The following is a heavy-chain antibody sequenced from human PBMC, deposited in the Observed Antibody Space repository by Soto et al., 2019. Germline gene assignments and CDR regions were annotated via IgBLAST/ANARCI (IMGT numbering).Heavy chain of an antibody. CDR3: ARGKVGTNPNWLDP. V-gene: IGHV3-66*01. J-gene: IGHJ5*02. Sequence: EVQLVESGGGLVQPGGSLRLSCAASGFTVSRSYLYWVRQAPGRGLEWVSSIYISGSTYYADSVQGRFTISRDNSKNTLYLQMNSLRAEDTAVYYCARGKVGTNPNWLDPWVQGTLVTVSS. CDR1: GFTVSRSY. CDR2: IYISGST. D-gene: IGHD1-26*01.